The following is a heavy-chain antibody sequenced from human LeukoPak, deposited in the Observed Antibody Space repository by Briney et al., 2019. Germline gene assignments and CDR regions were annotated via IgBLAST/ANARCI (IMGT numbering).Heavy chain of an antibody. CDR2: IHTTATTI. J-gene: IGHJ6*04. CDR3: AKWYPGNMDV. D-gene: IGHD2-2*01. Sequence: GGSLRLSCAASGFTFNRYEFIWVRQAPGKGLEWVSYIHTTATTIYYADSVKGRFSISRDNAKSSLYPQMNGLRAEDTAVYYCAKWYPGNMDVWGKGTTVTVSS. CDR1: GFTFNRYE. V-gene: IGHV3-48*03.